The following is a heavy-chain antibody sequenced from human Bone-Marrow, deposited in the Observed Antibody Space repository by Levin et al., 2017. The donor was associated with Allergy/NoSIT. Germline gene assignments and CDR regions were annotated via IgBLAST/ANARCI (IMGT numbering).Heavy chain of an antibody. D-gene: IGHD2-8*01. V-gene: IGHV3-7*01. CDR2: IKQDGSER. Sequence: GGSLRLSCAVSGLTFNRYWMTWVRQAPGKGLEWVANIKQDGSERYYVDSVKGRFTISRDNAKNSLYLQMNSLRAEDTAVYYCAGDRRALTVFYWGQGSLVTVSS. CDR3: AGDRRALTVFY. CDR1: GLTFNRYW. J-gene: IGHJ4*02.